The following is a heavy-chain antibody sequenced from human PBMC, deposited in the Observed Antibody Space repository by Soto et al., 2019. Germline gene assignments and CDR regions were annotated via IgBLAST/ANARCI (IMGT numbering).Heavy chain of an antibody. J-gene: IGHJ3*01. CDR3: ASDNTGLYQVACDV. Sequence: QVQLVQSGGGVVQPGTSLRLSCAASGFIFSDYVMYWFRQTPGKGLEWMAVISYDGTNKHYANSVKGRFFISRANSNNTLYLQMSSLRPEASAIYDCASDNTGLYQVACDVWGLGTLVAVSS. V-gene: IGHV3-30*04. D-gene: IGHD2-8*02. CDR2: ISYDGTNK. CDR1: GFIFSDYV.